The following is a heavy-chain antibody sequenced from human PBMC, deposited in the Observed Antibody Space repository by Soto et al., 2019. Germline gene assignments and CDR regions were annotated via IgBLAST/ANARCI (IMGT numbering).Heavy chain of an antibody. CDR3: ARDPARRHQQLEPYQFYY. D-gene: IGHD6-13*01. J-gene: IGHJ4*02. CDR2: ISSSSSTI. CDR1: GFTFSSYS. Sequence: PGGSLRLSCAASGFTFSSYSMNWVRQAPGKGLEWVSYISSSSSTIYYADSVKGRFTISRDNAKNSLYLQMNSLRAEDTAVYYCARDPARRHQQLEPYQFYYWGQGTLVTVSS. V-gene: IGHV3-48*01.